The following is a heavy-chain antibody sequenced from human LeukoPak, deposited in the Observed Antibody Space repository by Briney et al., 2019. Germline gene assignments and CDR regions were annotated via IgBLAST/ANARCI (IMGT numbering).Heavy chain of an antibody. J-gene: IGHJ5*02. CDR2: ISSNGGST. CDR1: GFTFSSYA. V-gene: IGHV3-64*01. Sequence: PGGSLRLSCAASGFTFSSYAMHWVRQAPGKGLEYVSAISSNGGSTYYANSVKGRFTISRDNSKNTLYFQMGSLRAEDTALYYCAKGSSWYDSWFDPWGQGTLVTVSS. CDR3: AKGSSWYDSWFDP. D-gene: IGHD6-13*01.